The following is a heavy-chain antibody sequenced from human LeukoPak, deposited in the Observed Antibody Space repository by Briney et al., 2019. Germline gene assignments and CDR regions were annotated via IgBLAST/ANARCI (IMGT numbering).Heavy chain of an antibody. CDR1: GFTFSSAAM. CDR3: ARDLCSGGSCYFDY. CDR2: IYHSGST. J-gene: IGHJ4*02. D-gene: IGHD2-15*01. V-gene: IGHV4-4*02. Sequence: PGGSLRLSCAASGFTFSSAAMSWVRQAPGKGLEWIWEIYHSGSTNYNPSLKSRVTISVDKSKNQFSLKLSSVTAADTAVYYCARDLCSGGSCYFDYWGQGTLVTVSS.